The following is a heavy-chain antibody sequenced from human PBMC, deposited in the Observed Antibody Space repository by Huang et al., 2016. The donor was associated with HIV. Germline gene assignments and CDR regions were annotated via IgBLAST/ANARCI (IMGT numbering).Heavy chain of an antibody. Sequence: QVQLVESGGGVVQPGRSLRLSGAASGFSFANYAMHWVRQATGKRLEWVTFISNDGSSRYYADSVKGRFTISRDNFKNALYLQMNRLRGDDTAVYYCTREYTVAGAFDLWGQGTMVTVSS. CDR1: GFSFANYA. J-gene: IGHJ3*01. CDR2: ISNDGSSR. D-gene: IGHD5-12*01. V-gene: IGHV3-30-3*01. CDR3: TREYTVAGAFDL.